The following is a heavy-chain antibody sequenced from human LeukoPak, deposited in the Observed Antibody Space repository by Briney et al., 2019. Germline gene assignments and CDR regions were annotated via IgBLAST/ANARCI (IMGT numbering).Heavy chain of an antibody. J-gene: IGHJ4*02. V-gene: IGHV1-2*02. Sequence: AASVKVSCKASGYTFTGYYMHWVRQAPGQGLEWMGWINPNSGGTNYAQKFQGRVTMTRDTSISTAYMELRSLRSDDTAVYYCARGIVVVPAATEYYFDYWGQGTLVTVSS. CDR1: GYTFTGYY. CDR2: INPNSGGT. D-gene: IGHD2-2*01. CDR3: ARGIVVVPAATEYYFDY.